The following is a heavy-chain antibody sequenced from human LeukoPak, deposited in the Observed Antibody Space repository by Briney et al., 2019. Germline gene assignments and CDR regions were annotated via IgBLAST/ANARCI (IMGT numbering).Heavy chain of an antibody. D-gene: IGHD6-13*01. V-gene: IGHV3-66*02. J-gene: IGHJ6*03. CDR3: ARDLRSSWYVYYYYYMDV. CDR2: IYSGGST. CDR1: GFTVGSNY. Sequence: GGSLRLFCAASGFTVGSNYMSWVRQAPGKGLEWVSVIYSGGSTYYADSVKGRFTISRDNSKNTLYLQMNSLRAEDTAVYYCARDLRSSWYVYYYYYMDVWGKGTTVTVSS.